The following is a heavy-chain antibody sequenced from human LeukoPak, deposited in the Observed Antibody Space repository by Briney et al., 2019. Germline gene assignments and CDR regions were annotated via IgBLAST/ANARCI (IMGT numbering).Heavy chain of an antibody. V-gene: IGHV1-69*01. CDR2: IIPIFGTA. CDR3: ARVPLGYCTNGVCPFYYYYGMDV. J-gene: IGHJ6*02. CDR1: GGTFSSYA. D-gene: IGHD2-8*01. Sequence: ASVKVSCKASGGTFSSYATSWVRQAPGQGLEWMGGIIPIFGTANYAQKFQGRVTITADESTSTAYMELSSLRSEDTAVYYCARVPLGYCTNGVCPFYYYYGMDVWGQGTTVTVSS.